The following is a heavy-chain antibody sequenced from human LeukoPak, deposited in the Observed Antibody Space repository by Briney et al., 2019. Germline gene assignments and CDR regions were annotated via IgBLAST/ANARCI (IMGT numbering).Heavy chain of an antibody. CDR1: GYTFTGYY. Sequence: ASVKVSCKASGYTFTGYYMHWVRQAPGQGLEWMGWINLNSGGTNYAQKFQGRVTMTRDTSISTAYMELSRLRSDDTAVYYCAAGNYYDSSGYYHLGYFDYWGQGTLVTVSS. D-gene: IGHD3-22*01. J-gene: IGHJ4*02. CDR3: AAGNYYDSSGYYHLGYFDY. CDR2: INLNSGGT. V-gene: IGHV1-2*02.